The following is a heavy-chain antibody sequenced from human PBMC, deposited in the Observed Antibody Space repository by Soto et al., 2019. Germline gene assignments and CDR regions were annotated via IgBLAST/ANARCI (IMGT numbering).Heavy chain of an antibody. Sequence: PGGSLRLSCAASGFTFSSYAMHWVRQAPGKGLEWVAVISYDGSNKYYADSVKGRFTISRDNSKNTLYLQMNSLRAEDTAVYYCAREGRYCSGGSCYPHAFDIWGQGTMVTVSS. J-gene: IGHJ3*02. CDR3: AREGRYCSGGSCYPHAFDI. CDR1: GFTFSSYA. V-gene: IGHV3-30-3*01. CDR2: ISYDGSNK. D-gene: IGHD2-15*01.